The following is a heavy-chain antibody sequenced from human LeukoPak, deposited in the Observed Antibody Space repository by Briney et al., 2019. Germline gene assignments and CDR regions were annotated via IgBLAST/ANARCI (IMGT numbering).Heavy chain of an antibody. J-gene: IGHJ3*02. Sequence: PSETLSLTCTVSGGSISSYYWSWIRQPAGKGLEWIGRIYTSGSTNYNPSLKSRVTISVDTSKNQFSLKLSSVTAADTAVYYCASEHRGYSYDHDAFDIWGQGTMVTVSS. CDR2: IYTSGST. CDR1: GGSISSYY. V-gene: IGHV4-4*07. D-gene: IGHD5-18*01. CDR3: ASEHRGYSYDHDAFDI.